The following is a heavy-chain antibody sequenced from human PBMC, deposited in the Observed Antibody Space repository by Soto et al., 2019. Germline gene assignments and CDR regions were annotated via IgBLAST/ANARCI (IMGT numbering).Heavy chain of an antibody. CDR1: GFTFSSYA. J-gene: IGHJ4*02. CDR3: AGLAAGTSDGSDY. D-gene: IGHD6-13*01. CDR2: ISGSGGST. V-gene: IGHV3-23*01. Sequence: EVQLLESGGGLVQPGGSLRLSCAASGFTFSSYAMSWVRQAPGKGLEWVSAISGSGGSTYYADSVKGRFTISRDNSKNTLYLQMSSLRAEDTAVYYGAGLAAGTSDGSDYWGQGTLVTVSS.